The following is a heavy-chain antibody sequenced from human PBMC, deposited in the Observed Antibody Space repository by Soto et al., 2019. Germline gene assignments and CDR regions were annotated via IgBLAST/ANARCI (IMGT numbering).Heavy chain of an antibody. CDR2: ITPIFRAT. V-gene: IGHV1-69*13. CDR3: ARGRDTYYYDSSGYSGWYFDL. CDR1: GGTFSSYG. J-gene: IGHJ2*01. D-gene: IGHD3-22*01. Sequence: ASLKVSCKASGGTFSSYGISWVRQAPGQGLEWMGGITPIFRATKYAQKFQGRVTITADESTSTAYMELSSLRSEDTAVYYCARGRDTYYYDSSGYSGWYFDLWGRGTLVTVSS.